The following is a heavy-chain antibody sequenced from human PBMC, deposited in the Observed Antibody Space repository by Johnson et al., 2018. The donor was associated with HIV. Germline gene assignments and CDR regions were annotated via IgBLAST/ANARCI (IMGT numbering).Heavy chain of an antibody. J-gene: IGHJ3*02. D-gene: IGHD3-9*01. V-gene: IGHV3-11*04. Sequence: QVQLVESGGGLVKPGGSLRLSCAASGFTFSDYYMSWIRQAPGKGLEWVSYISSSGSTLYYAVTVKGRFNISMDTAKNSLYLQMNSLRAEDTAVYYCARAEKDIWYYDILTGYPNAFDIWGQGTMVTVSS. CDR2: ISSSGSTL. CDR3: ARAEKDIWYYDILTGYPNAFDI. CDR1: GFTFSDYY.